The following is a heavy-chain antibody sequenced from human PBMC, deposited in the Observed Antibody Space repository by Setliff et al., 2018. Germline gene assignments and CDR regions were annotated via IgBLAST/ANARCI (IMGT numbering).Heavy chain of an antibody. CDR3: VREGVDSRSSTDYRYYMDV. CDR2: ISAYNGNT. D-gene: IGHD3-22*01. V-gene: IGHV1-18*01. J-gene: IGHJ6*03. CDR1: GYTFTSYG. Sequence: GASVKVSCKASGYTFTSYGISWVRQAPGQGLEWMGWISAYNGNTNYAQKFQGRLTFFMDESTNTAFMQLSSLRSDDTAVYYCVREGVDSRSSTDYRYYMDVWGKGTTVTVS.